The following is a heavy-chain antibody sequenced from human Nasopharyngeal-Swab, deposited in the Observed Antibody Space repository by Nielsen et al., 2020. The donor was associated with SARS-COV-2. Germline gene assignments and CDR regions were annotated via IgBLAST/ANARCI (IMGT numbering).Heavy chain of an antibody. J-gene: IGHJ4*02. CDR2: ISYDGSNK. CDR3: AKGEDSGGYYVYPLSDY. CDR1: GFTFSSYG. Sequence: GESLKISCAASGFTFSSYGMHWVRQAPGKGLEWVAVISYDGSNKYYADSVKGRFTISRDNSKNTLYLQMNSLRAEDTAVYYCAKGEDSGGYYVYPLSDYWGQGTLVTVSS. D-gene: IGHD1-26*01. V-gene: IGHV3-30*18.